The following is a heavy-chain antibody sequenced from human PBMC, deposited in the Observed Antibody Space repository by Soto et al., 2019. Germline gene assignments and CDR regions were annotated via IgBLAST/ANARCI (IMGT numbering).Heavy chain of an antibody. CDR2: IYYSGST. J-gene: IGHJ6*02. Sequence: QVQLQESGPGLVKPSQTLSLTCTVSGGSISSGDYYWSWIRQPPGKGLEWIGYIYYSGSTYYNPSLKIRMTISVDTSKTHFSLKLTSVTAADTAVYYCASHDYAHYGMDVWGQGTTVTVSS. D-gene: IGHD3-16*01. CDR3: ASHDYAHYGMDV. CDR1: GGSISSGDYY. V-gene: IGHV4-30-4*01.